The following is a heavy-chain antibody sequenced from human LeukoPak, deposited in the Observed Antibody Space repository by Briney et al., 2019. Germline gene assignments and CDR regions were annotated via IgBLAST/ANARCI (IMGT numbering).Heavy chain of an antibody. CDR2: INPNSGGT. CDR1: GYTFTGDY. D-gene: IGHD6-19*01. CDR3: ARQSSGWSYYYGMDV. Sequence: GSVKVSFKASGYTFTGDYMHWVRQAPGQGLAWRGWINPNSGGTNYAQKFQGRVTMTRDTSISTAYMELSRLRSDDMAVYYCARQSSGWSYYYGMDVWGQGTTVTVSS. V-gene: IGHV1-2*02. J-gene: IGHJ6*02.